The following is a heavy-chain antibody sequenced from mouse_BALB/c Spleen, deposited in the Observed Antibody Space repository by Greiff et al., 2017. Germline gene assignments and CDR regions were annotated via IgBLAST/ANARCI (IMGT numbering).Heavy chain of an antibody. Sequence: DVRLVESGGDLVKPGGSLKLSCAASGFTFSSYGMSWVRQTPDKRLEWVATISSGGSYTYYPDSVKGRFTISRDNAKNNLYLQMSSLKSEDTAMYYCARGGGYGSFDYWGQGTLVTVSA. D-gene: IGHD1-1*01. CDR1: GFTFSSYG. CDR3: ARGGGYGSFDY. J-gene: IGHJ3*01. CDR2: ISSGGSYT. V-gene: IGHV5-6*02.